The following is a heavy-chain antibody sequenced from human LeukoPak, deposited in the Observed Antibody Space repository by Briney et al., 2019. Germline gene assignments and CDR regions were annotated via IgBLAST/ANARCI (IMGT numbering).Heavy chain of an antibody. D-gene: IGHD6-19*01. V-gene: IGHV4-4*07. Sequence: SETLSLTCTVSGGSISSYYWSWIRQPAGKGLEWIGRIYTSGSTNYNPSLKSRVTISVDTSKNQFSLKLSSVTAADTAVYYCARDASGYSSGWAFDYWGQGTLVTVSS. J-gene: IGHJ4*02. CDR2: IYTSGST. CDR1: GGSISSYY. CDR3: ARDASGYSSGWAFDY.